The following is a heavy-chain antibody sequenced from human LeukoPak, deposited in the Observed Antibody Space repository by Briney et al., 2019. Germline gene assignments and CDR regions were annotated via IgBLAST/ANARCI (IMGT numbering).Heavy chain of an antibody. V-gene: IGHV1-69*13. CDR2: IIFIFGTP. J-gene: IGHJ5*01. CDR1: GGTFSSYS. Sequence: SVKVSCKASGGTFSSYSFSGVRQAPGQGLECLGGIIFIFGTPNYPQKFHGRVTISADESTSTVYMELSSLRYEDTAMYYCARGVDSSMVTNWFDSWGQGTLVTVSS. D-gene: IGHD5-18*01. CDR3: ARGVDSSMVTNWFDS.